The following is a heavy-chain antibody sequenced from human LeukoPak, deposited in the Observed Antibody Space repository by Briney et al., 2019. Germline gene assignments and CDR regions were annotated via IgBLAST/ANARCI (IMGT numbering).Heavy chain of an antibody. V-gene: IGHV3-21*01. Sequence: GGSLRLSCAASGFTFSSYSMNWVRRAPGKGLEGLSSIWSSSSYIYYADSVKGRFTISRDNAKNSLYLQMNSLRAEDTAVYYCARDSRYCSSTSCYDWFDHWGQGTLVTVSS. D-gene: IGHD2-2*01. CDR3: ARDSRYCSSTSCYDWFDH. CDR2: IWSSSSYI. CDR1: GFTFSSYS. J-gene: IGHJ5*02.